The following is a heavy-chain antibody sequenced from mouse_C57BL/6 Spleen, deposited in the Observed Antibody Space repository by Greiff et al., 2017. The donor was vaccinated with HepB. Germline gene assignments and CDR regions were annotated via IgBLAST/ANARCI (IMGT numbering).Heavy chain of an antibody. J-gene: IGHJ3*01. CDR3: ARGNYYGSSCAGFAY. CDR2: INPYNGDT. V-gene: IGHV1-20*01. Sequence: VQLQQSGPELVKPGDSVKISCKASGYSFTGYFMNWVMQSHGKSLEWIGRINPYNGDTFYNQKFKGKATLTVDKSSSTAHMELRSLTSEDSAVYYCARGNYYGSSCAGFAYWGQGTLVTVSA. CDR1: GYSFTGYF. D-gene: IGHD1-1*01.